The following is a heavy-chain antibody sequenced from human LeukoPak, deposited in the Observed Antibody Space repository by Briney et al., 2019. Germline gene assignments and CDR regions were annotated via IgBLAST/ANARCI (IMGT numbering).Heavy chain of an antibody. CDR1: GGSISSYY. V-gene: IGHV4-4*07. D-gene: IGHD3-22*01. Sequence: SETLPLTCTVSGGSISSYYWSWIRQPAGKGLEWIGRIYTSGSTNYNPSLKSRVTMSVDTSKNQFSLKLSSVTAADTAVYYCARGRSSGYYYVFDYWGQGTLVTVSS. J-gene: IGHJ4*02. CDR3: ARGRSSGYYYVFDY. CDR2: IYTSGST.